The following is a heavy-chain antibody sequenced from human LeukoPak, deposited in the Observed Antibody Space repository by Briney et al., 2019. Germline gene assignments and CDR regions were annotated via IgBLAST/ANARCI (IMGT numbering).Heavy chain of an antibody. CDR1: GFTFSDYY. CDR2: ISSSSSYT. CDR3: ASVETGRYFDY. D-gene: IGHD1-1*01. V-gene: IGHV3-11*06. J-gene: IGHJ4*02. Sequence: GGSLRLSCAASGFTFSDYYMSWIRQAPGKGLEWVSYISSSSSYTNYADSVKGRFTISRDNAKNSLYLQMNSLRAEDTAVYYFASVETGRYFDYWGEGNLVTVSS.